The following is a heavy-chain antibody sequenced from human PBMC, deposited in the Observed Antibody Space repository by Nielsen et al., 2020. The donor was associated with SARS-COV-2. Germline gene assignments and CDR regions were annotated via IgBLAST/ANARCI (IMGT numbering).Heavy chain of an antibody. J-gene: IGHJ4*02. Sequence: GESLNISCAASGFTFSSFGFHWVRQAPGKGLELVAFIWYDGSNEYYADSVKGRFTISRENSKNVLYLQMNSLRDEDTAVYYCARDRDVFDYWGQGTLVTVSS. CDR2: IWYDGSNE. V-gene: IGHV3-33*01. CDR3: ARDRDVFDY. CDR1: GFTFSSFG.